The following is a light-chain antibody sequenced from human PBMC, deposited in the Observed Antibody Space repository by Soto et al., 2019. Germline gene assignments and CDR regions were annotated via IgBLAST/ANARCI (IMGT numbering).Light chain of an antibody. CDR2: DAS. CDR1: QSVSSY. V-gene: IGKV3-11*01. Sequence: EIVLTPSPATLSLSPGERATLSCRASQSVSSYLAWYQQKAGQAPRLLIYDASNRATGIPARFSGSGSGTAVTHTISSLKPEACAVYYFQQRSNWYTFGQVTKLEIK. J-gene: IGKJ2*01. CDR3: QQRSNWYT.